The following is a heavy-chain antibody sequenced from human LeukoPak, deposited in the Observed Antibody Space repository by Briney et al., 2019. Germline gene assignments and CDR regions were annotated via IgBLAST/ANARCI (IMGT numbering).Heavy chain of an antibody. D-gene: IGHD1-26*01. CDR1: GGSISSYY. V-gene: IGHV4-59*01. Sequence: PSETLSLTCTVSGGSISSYYWSWIRQPPGKGLEWIGYIYYSGSTNYNPSLKSRVTISVDTSKNQFSLKLSSVTAADTAVYYCARATPVGATIDFDYWVEGSLVSVSS. J-gene: IGHJ4*02. CDR3: ARATPVGATIDFDY. CDR2: IYYSGST.